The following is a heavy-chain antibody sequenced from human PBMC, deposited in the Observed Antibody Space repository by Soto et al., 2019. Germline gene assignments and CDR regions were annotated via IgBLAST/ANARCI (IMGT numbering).Heavy chain of an antibody. V-gene: IGHV4-30-2*01. J-gene: IGHJ4*02. CDR3: ARGGLLPDY. CDR1: GGSTSSGGYS. D-gene: IGHD6-19*01. Sequence: QLQLQESGSGLVKPSQTLSLTCAVSGGSTSSGGYSWSWLRQPAGKGLGWIGYISHSGSTYYNPSLKSRVTISVDTSKNQFSLRLSSVTAADTAVYYCARGGLLPDYWGQGTLVTVSS. CDR2: ISHSGST.